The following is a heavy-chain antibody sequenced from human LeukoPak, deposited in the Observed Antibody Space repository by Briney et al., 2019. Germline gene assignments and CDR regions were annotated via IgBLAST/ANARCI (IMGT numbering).Heavy chain of an antibody. Sequence: PSETLSLTCTVSGGSISSYYWSWIRQPPGKGLEWIGYIYHSGSTYYNPSLKSRVTISVDRSKNQFSLKLSSVTAADTAVYYCAADRVAAAGMEGPDYYYYYGMDVWGQGTTVTVSS. D-gene: IGHD6-13*01. CDR3: AADRVAAAGMEGPDYYYYYGMDV. CDR2: IYHSGST. V-gene: IGHV4-59*12. J-gene: IGHJ6*02. CDR1: GGSISSYY.